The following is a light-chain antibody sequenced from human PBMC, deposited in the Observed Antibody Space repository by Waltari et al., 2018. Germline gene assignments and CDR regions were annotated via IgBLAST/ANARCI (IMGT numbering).Light chain of an antibody. V-gene: IGLV2-14*03. CDR2: DVS. J-gene: IGLJ3*02. CDR3: ASYTSSSTWV. Sequence: QSALTQPASVSGSPGQSITTSCTGTSSDVGGYHYVSWYQQRPGKTPKVMIYDVSYRPSGVSNRFSGSKSGNTASLTISGLQAEDEADYYCASYTSSSTWVFGGGTKLTVL. CDR1: SSDVGGYHY.